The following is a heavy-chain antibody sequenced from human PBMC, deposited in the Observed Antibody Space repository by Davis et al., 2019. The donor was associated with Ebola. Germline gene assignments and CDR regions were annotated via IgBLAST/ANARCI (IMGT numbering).Heavy chain of an antibody. CDR1: GYSFNSYW. CDR3: ARSIQLLTPPPFDS. J-gene: IGHJ4*02. D-gene: IGHD1-1*01. CDR2: IFPGDSDT. Sequence: GESLKISCKGSGYSFNSYWIGWVRQVPGKGLEWMGIIFPGDSDTRYGPSFQGQVTISADKSISTAYLQWSSLKASDTAMYYCARSIQLLTPPPFDSWGQGTLVTVSS. V-gene: IGHV5-51*01.